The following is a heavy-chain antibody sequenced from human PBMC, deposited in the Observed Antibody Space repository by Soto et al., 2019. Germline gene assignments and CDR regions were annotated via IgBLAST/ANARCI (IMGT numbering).Heavy chain of an antibody. V-gene: IGHV3-64*01. J-gene: IGHJ6*03. CDR2: ISSNGGST. Sequence: EVQLVESGGGLVQPGGSLRLSCAASGFTFSSYAMHWVRQAPGKGLEYVSAISSNGGSTYYANSVKGRFTISRDNSKNTLYLQMGSLRAEDMAVYSCARDYYMDVWGKGTTVTVSS. CDR3: ARDYYMDV. CDR1: GFTFSSYA.